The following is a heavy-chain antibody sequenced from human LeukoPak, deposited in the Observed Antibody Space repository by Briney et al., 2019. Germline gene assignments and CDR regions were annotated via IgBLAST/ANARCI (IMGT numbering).Heavy chain of an antibody. V-gene: IGHV3-30*04. J-gene: IGHJ4*02. Sequence: GRSLRLSCAASGFTFSSYAMHWVRQAPGKGLEWVAVISFDGSNKYYADSVKGRFTISRGTSKNTLYLQMNSLRAEDTAVYYCARALRGYSYGTDYWGQGTLVTVSS. CDR2: ISFDGSNK. CDR1: GFTFSSYA. CDR3: ARALRGYSYGTDY. D-gene: IGHD5-18*01.